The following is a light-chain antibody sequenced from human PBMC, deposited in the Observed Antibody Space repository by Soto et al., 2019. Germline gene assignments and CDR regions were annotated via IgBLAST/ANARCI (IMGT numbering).Light chain of an antibody. CDR3: ASWDDNMSGGHYI. J-gene: IGLJ1*01. CDR2: SNN. Sequence: QSVLTQTPSASGTPGQRVTISCYGSSSNIGVNTVNWYQHVPGTAPTLVIYSNNQRPSGVPDRFSGSRSDTSASLAISGLQSEDEADYYCASWDDNMSGGHYIFGTGTKLTVL. CDR1: SSNIGVNT. V-gene: IGLV1-44*01.